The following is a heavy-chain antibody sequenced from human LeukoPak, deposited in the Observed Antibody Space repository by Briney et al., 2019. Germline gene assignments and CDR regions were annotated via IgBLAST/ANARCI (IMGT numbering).Heavy chain of an antibody. CDR2: ISSSSNYI. V-gene: IGHV3-21*01. D-gene: IGHD6-19*01. J-gene: IGHJ5*02. Sequence: PGGSLRLSCAASGFTFSSYSMNWVRQAPGKGLEWVSSISSSSNYIYYADSVKGRFTISRDNAKNSLYLQMNSLRAEDTAVYYCARDPSSGWYLKGWFDPWGHGTLVTVSS. CDR1: GFTFSSYS. CDR3: ARDPSSGWYLKGWFDP.